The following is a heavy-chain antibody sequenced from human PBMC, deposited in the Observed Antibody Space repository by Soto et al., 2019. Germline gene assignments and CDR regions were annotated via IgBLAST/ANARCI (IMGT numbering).Heavy chain of an antibody. J-gene: IGHJ4*02. Sequence: QVQLVQSGAEMKKPGASVKLSCKASGITYNTYAIHWVRQAPGQGLEWMGWINAGNGDTRYSQNFQGRVTLTRDTSASTVYMGLDSLKFEDTGVYYCARAISGYVTWGQGTLVTVSS. V-gene: IGHV1-3*01. CDR3: ARAISGYVT. D-gene: IGHD5-12*01. CDR1: GITYNTYA. CDR2: INAGNGDT.